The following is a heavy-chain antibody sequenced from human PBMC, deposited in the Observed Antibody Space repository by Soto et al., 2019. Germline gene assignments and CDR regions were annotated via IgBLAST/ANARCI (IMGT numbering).Heavy chain of an antibody. CDR3: AKVYGYSSSHSVDY. J-gene: IGHJ4*02. D-gene: IGHD6-6*01. Sequence: GGSLRLSCAASGFTFSSYAMSWVRQAPGKGLEWVSAISGSGGSTYYADSVKGRFTISRDNSKNTLYLQMNSLRAEDTAVYYCAKVYGYSSSHSVDYWGQGTLVTVSS. CDR2: ISGSGGST. CDR1: GFTFSSYA. V-gene: IGHV3-23*01.